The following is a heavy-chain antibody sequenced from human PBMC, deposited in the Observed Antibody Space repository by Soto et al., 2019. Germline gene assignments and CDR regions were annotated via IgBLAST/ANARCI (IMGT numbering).Heavy chain of an antibody. CDR2: IRSKAYGGTT. CDR3: TRGGRFGLNNWFDP. Sequence: GGSLRLSCTASGFTFGDYAMSWFRQAPGKGLEWVGFIRSKAYGGTTEYAASVKGRFTISRDDSKSIAYLQMNSLKTEDTAVYYCTRGGRFGLNNWFDPWGQGTLVTVSS. V-gene: IGHV3-49*03. J-gene: IGHJ5*02. D-gene: IGHD3-16*01. CDR1: GFTFGDYA.